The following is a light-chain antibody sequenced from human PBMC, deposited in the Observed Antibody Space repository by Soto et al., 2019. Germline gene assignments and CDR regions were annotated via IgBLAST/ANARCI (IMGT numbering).Light chain of an antibody. CDR3: SSYITSALVV. J-gene: IGLJ2*01. CDR1: SSDVPGSNS. CDR2: DVF. Sequence: QSALTQPASVSASRGQSITISCTGTSSDVPGSNSVSWYQQHPGKAPILIIFDVFKRPSGVSDRFSASKSGNTASLTISGLQAEDEADYYFSSYITSALVVFGGGTKLTVL. V-gene: IGLV2-14*01.